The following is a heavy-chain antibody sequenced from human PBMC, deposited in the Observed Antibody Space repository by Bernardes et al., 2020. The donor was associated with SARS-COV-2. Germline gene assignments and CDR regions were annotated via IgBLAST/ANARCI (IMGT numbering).Heavy chain of an antibody. CDR1: TGSFSGYY. CDR3: ARGSAAVVSHFMLLFANWYFDL. J-gene: IGHJ2*01. V-gene: IGHV4-34*01. CDR2: INDSGSP. D-gene: IGHD2-15*01. Sequence: SETLSLTCAVYTGSFSGYYWSWIRQTPGKGLEWIGEINDSGSPKYNPALKSRVTIPVDPSKDQFSLKLNSVTAADTAVYYCARGSAAVVSHFMLLFANWYFDLWGRGTLVTVSS.